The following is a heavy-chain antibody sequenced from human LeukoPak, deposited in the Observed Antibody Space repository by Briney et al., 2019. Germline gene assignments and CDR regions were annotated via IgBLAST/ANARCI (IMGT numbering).Heavy chain of an antibody. V-gene: IGHV3-48*04. D-gene: IGHD2-15*01. CDR2: ITSSSSTI. CDR3: VRGGESTWS. J-gene: IGHJ5*02. Sequence: GGSLRLSCAASGFTFSTCRMNWVRQAPGKGLEWISYITSSSSTIYYADSVKGRFTISRDNAKNSLYLQMNSLRAEDTAVYYCVRGGESTWSWGQGTLVTVSS. CDR1: GFTFSTCR.